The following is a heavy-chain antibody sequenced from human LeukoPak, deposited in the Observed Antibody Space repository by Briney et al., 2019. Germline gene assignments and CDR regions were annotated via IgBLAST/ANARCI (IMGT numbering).Heavy chain of an antibody. V-gene: IGHV3-23*01. CDR3: GRDGGGRDYGDYGIDY. CDR1: GFTFSTYA. J-gene: IGHJ4*02. CDR2: ISGSDDGT. Sequence: GGSLRLSCAASGFTFSTYAMSWVRQIPGKGLEWVSAISGSDDGTYYADSVKGRFTISRDNSRNTLYLQMNTLRAEDTAVYYCGRDGGGRDYGDYGIDYWGQGTLVTVS. D-gene: IGHD4-17*01.